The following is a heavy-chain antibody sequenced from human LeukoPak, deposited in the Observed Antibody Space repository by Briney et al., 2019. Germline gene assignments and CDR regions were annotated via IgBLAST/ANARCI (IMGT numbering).Heavy chain of an antibody. CDR1: GFAFSSYT. CDR3: ARTYYYGSGSNDY. D-gene: IGHD3-10*01. CDR2: ISGSTNYI. V-gene: IGHV3-21*01. J-gene: IGHJ4*02. Sequence: GGSLRLSCAASGFAFSSYTMNWVRQAPGKGLEWGSSISGSTNYIYFADSVKGRFTISRDNAKNSLYLQMNSLRAEDTAVYYCARTYYYGSGSNDYWGQGTLVTVSS.